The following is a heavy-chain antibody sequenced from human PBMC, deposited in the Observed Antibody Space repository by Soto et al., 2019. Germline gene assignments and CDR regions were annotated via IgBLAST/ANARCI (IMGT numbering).Heavy chain of an antibody. CDR2: INAGNGNT. D-gene: IGHD5-12*01. CDR1: GYTFTSYA. CDR3: ATVIVSTIPLDY. J-gene: IGHJ4*02. Sequence: ASVKVSCKASGYTFTSYAMHWVRQAPGQRLEWMGWINAGNGNTKYSQKFQGRVTMTRDTSTGTAYMELSSLRSEDTAVYYCATVIVSTIPLDYWGQRTPVTVSS. V-gene: IGHV1-3*01.